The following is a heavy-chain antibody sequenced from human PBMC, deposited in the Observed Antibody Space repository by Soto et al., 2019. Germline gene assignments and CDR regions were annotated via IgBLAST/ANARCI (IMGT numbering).Heavy chain of an antibody. Sequence: GGSLRLSCAASGFTFSSYGMHWVRQAPGKGLEWVAVIWYDGSNKYYADSVKGRFTISRDNSKNTLYLQMNSLRAEDTAVYYCARGAPGYPYYFDYWGQGTLVTVSS. V-gene: IGHV3-33*01. CDR1: GFTFSSYG. CDR3: ARGAPGYPYYFDY. CDR2: IWYDGSNK. D-gene: IGHD3-16*02. J-gene: IGHJ4*02.